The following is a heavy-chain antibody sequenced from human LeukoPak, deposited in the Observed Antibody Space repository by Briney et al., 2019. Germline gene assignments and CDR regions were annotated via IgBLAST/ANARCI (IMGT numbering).Heavy chain of an antibody. CDR3: ARVEFMTTRLPYQTSADAFDI. J-gene: IGHJ3*02. Sequence: ASVKVSCKASGYTFTGYSIYWVRQTPGQKLEWMGWINPKTGTANSAQKFQGRVTMTRDTSISTAYMELSRLRSDDTAVYYCARVEFMTTRLPYQTSADAFDIWGQGTMVTVSS. CDR2: INPKTGTA. CDR1: GYTFTGYS. D-gene: IGHD3-16*01. V-gene: IGHV1-2*02.